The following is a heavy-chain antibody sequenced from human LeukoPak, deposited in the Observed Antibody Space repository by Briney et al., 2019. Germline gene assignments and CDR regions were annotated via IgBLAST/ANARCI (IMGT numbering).Heavy chain of an antibody. CDR1: GYSLTKLS. D-gene: IGHD3-3*01. V-gene: IGHV1-24*01. Sequence: ASVKVSCKLSGYSLTKLSMHWVRQAPGKGLEWMGGFDPEEGETLKAQKFQGRVTMTEDTFTDTAYMELSGLRSEDTAVYYCAKDSDYDFWSGPVFDYWGQGTLVTVSS. CDR3: AKDSDYDFWSGPVFDY. J-gene: IGHJ4*02. CDR2: FDPEEGET.